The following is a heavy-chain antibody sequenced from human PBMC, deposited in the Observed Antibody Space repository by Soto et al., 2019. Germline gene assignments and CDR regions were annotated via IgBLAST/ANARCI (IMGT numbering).Heavy chain of an antibody. Sequence: GESLKISCQGSGYSFSSYWIGWVRQLPGKGLEWMGIIYPGDSDTRYSPSFQGQVTISADKSISTAYLQWSSLKASDTAMYYCARQGQYYNYYYYMDVWGKGTTVTVSS. V-gene: IGHV5-51*01. CDR1: GYSFSSYW. D-gene: IGHD3-10*01. CDR3: ARQGQYYNYYYYMDV. CDR2: IYPGDSDT. J-gene: IGHJ6*03.